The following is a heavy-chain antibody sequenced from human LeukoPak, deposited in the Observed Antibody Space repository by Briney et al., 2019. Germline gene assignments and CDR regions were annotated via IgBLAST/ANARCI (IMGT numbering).Heavy chain of an antibody. CDR1: GGSISSGGYY. CDR2: IYHSGST. Sequence: SQTLSLTCTVSGGSISSGGYYWSWIRQPPGKGLEWIGYIYHSGSTYYNPSLKSRVTISVDRSKNQFSLKLSSVTAADTAVYYCARDGNREQDPHGAFDIWGQGTMVTVSS. D-gene: IGHD1-26*01. V-gene: IGHV4-30-2*01. CDR3: ARDGNREQDPHGAFDI. J-gene: IGHJ3*02.